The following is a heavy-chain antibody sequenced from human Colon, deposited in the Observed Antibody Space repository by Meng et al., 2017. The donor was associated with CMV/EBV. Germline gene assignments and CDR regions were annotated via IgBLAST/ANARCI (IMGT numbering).Heavy chain of an antibody. J-gene: IGHJ4*02. D-gene: IGHD3-3*01. CDR1: GGSFSGYY. V-gene: IGHV4-34*01. CDR3: AKDKGFRYLEWSSV. CDR2: INHSGST. Sequence: SETLSLTCAVYGGSFSGYYWSWIRQPPGKGLEWIGEINHSGSTNYNPSLKSRVTISVDTSKNQFSLKLSSVTAADTAVYYCAKDKGFRYLEWSSVRGQGTLVTVSS.